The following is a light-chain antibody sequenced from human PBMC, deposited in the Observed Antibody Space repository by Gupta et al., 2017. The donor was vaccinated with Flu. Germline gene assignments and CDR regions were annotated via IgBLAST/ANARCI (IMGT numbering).Light chain of an antibody. V-gene: IGKV1-39*01. CDR3: QQSDTTPNT. CDR2: AAS. J-gene: IGKJ2*01. CDR1: QSISSY. Sequence: QSSLSASVGDRVTITCRASQSISSYLNWYQQKPGKAPKLLIYAASSLQSGVPSRFSGSGSGTDFTLTISRLQPEDSATYYCQQSDTTPNTFGQGTKLEIK.